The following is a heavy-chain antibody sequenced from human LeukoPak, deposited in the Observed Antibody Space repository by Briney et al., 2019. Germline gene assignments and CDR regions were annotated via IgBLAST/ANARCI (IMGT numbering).Heavy chain of an antibody. V-gene: IGHV4-59*08. D-gene: IGHD2-21*01. CDR1: GGSISSFY. CDR3: ARHIVGGGWFDP. Sequence: PSETLSLTCTVSGGSISSFYWSWIRQPPGKGLEWIGYIYYSGSTNYNPSLKSRVTISVDTSKNQFSLKLSSVTAADTAVYYCARHIVGGGWFDPWGQGTLVTVSS. CDR2: IYYSGST. J-gene: IGHJ5*02.